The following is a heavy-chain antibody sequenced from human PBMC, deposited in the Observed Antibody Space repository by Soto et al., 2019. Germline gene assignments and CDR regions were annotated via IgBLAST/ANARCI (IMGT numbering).Heavy chain of an antibody. J-gene: IGHJ4*02. D-gene: IGHD3-3*01. CDR2: IWNDGSNK. Sequence: GSLRLSCAASGFTFSSYGMHWVRQAPGKGLEWVAVIWNDGSNKYNADSVKGRFTISRDNSKNTLYLQMNSLRAEDTAVYYCAREFWSGPFDYWGQGTLVTVSS. CDR3: AREFWSGPFDY. CDR1: GFTFSSYG. V-gene: IGHV3-33*01.